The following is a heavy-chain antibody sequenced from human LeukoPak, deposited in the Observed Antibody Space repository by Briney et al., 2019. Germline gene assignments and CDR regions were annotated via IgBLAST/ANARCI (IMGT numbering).Heavy chain of an antibody. CDR1: GFTFSSYG. V-gene: IGHV3-30*02. CDR3: ARPLNVYGSGQFGFDY. CDR2: IRYDGSNK. Sequence: PGGSLRLSCAASGFTFSSYGMHWVRQAPGKGLEWVAFIRYDGSNKYYADSVKGRFTISRDNSKNTLYLQMNSLRAEGTAVYYCARPLNVYGSGQFGFDYWGQGTLVTVSS. J-gene: IGHJ4*02. D-gene: IGHD3-10*01.